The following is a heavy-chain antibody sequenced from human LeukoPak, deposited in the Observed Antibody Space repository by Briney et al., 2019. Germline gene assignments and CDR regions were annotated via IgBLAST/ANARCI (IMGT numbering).Heavy chain of an antibody. CDR1: GFTFSSYG. CDR2: ISGSGAST. Sequence: PGGSLRLSCAASGFTFSSYGMHWVRQAPGKGLEWVSAISGSGASTFYADSVKGRFTISRDNSKDTLHLQMNSLRAEDTALYYCAKDGGSRDFDYWGQGTLVTVSS. D-gene: IGHD4-23*01. J-gene: IGHJ4*02. V-gene: IGHV3-23*01. CDR3: AKDGGSRDFDY.